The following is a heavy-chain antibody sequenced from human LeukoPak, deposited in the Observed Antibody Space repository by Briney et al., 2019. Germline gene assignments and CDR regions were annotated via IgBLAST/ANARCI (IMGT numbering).Heavy chain of an antibody. J-gene: IGHJ4*02. CDR3: ARDGAAVTTSRFDY. CDR1: RVTFSGYS. CDR2: ITATSLHI. D-gene: IGHD4-17*01. Sequence: PGGSLRLSCAASRVTFSGYSMNWVRQAPGKGLEWVSAITATSLHIYYADSVKGRLTISRDNAKNTLYLQMNSLRAEDTAVYYCARDGAAVTTSRFDYWGQGTLVTVSS. V-gene: IGHV3-21*01.